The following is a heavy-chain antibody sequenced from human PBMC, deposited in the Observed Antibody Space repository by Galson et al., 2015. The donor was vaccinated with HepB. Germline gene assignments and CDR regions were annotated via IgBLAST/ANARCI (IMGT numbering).Heavy chain of an antibody. Sequence: SCKASGYTFTNYGISWVRQAPGQGLEWMGWISAYTGQTNYAQKVRGRITMTTDTSTSTAYMELRGLRSDDTAVYYCARQIATRPGNWVDPWGQGTLVTVPS. V-gene: IGHV1-18*01. J-gene: IGHJ5*02. D-gene: IGHD6-6*01. CDR2: ISAYTGQT. CDR3: ARQIATRPGNWVDP. CDR1: GYTFTNYG.